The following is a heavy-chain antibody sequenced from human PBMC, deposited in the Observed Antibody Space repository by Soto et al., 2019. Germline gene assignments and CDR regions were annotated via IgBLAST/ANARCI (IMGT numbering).Heavy chain of an antibody. J-gene: IGHJ6*02. CDR1: GGSIRSYY. D-gene: IGHD1-26*01. CDR3: AREGASGFGMDV. Sequence: QVQLQESGPGLVKPSETLSLTCNVSGGSIRSYYWSWVRQPAGKPLEWIGRIYTSGSTNYNPSLKSRVSMSVDTSKNQFSLEVTSVTAADTAVYYCAREGASGFGMDVWGLGTTVNVSS. CDR2: IYTSGST. V-gene: IGHV4-4*07.